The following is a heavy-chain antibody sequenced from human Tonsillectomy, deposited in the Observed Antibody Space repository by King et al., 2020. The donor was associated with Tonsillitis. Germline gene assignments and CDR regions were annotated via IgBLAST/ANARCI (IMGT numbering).Heavy chain of an antibody. CDR1: GYSFSTYC. J-gene: IGHJ4*02. Sequence: LQLVQSGAEVKKPGEPLRISCEGSGYSFSTYCISWVRQMPGKGLEWMGRIDPSDSNTNYSPSFQGHVTISVDKSISTAYLQWSSLKASDTAMYYCASSIEDFDYWGQGTLVTVSS. V-gene: IGHV5-10-1*01. CDR3: ASSIEDFDY. CDR2: IDPSDSNT. D-gene: IGHD1-26*01.